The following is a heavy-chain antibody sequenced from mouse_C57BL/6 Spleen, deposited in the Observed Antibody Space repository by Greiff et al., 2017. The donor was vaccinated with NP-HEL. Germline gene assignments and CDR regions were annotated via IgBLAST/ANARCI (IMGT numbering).Heavy chain of an antibody. CDR3: ARKEGRQLWFAY. V-gene: IGHV1-54*01. J-gene: IGHJ3*01. Sequence: QVQLQQSGAELVRPGTSVKVSCKASGYAFTNYLIEWVKQRPGQGLEWIGVINPGSGGTNYNEKFKGKATLTADKSSSTAYMQLSSLTSEDSAVYFCARKEGRQLWFAYWGQGTLVTVSA. CDR2: INPGSGGT. D-gene: IGHD3-2*01. CDR1: GYAFTNYL.